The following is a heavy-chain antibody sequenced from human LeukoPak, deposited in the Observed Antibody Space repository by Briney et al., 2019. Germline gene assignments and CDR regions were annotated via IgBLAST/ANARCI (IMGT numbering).Heavy chain of an antibody. J-gene: IGHJ3*01. CDR3: ARMGVSYYYDSSTYYPLAFDV. D-gene: IGHD3-22*01. Sequence: SETLSLTCTVSGYSISSGYYWGWIRQSPGKGLEWIATIFHSGSIYYSPSLKSRVTLSVDTSKNQFFLKLNSVNAADTAVYYCARMGVSYYYDSSTYYPLAFDVWGQWTVVTGSS. CDR1: GYSISSGYY. CDR2: IFHSGSI. V-gene: IGHV4-38-2*02.